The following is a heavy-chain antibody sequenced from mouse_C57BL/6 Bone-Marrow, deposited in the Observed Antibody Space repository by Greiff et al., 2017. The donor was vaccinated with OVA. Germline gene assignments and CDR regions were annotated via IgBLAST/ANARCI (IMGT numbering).Heavy chain of an antibody. CDR3: AREYTTDY. Sequence: DVKLVESGGGLVKPGGSLKLSCAASGFTFSSYAMSWVRQTPEKRLEWVATISDGGSYTYYPDNVKGRFTISRDNAKNNLYLQMSHLKSEDTAMYYCAREYTTDYWGQGTTLTVSS. CDR2: ISDGGSYT. V-gene: IGHV5-4*01. D-gene: IGHD1-1*01. CDR1: GFTFSSYA. J-gene: IGHJ2*01.